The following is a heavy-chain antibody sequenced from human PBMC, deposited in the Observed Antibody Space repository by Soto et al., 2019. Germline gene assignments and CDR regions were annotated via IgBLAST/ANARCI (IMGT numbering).Heavy chain of an antibody. V-gene: IGHV4-59*01. D-gene: IGHD3-9*01. CDR1: GGSISSYY. Sequence: SETLSLTCTVSGGSISSYYWSWIRQPPGKGLEWIGYIYYSGSTNYNPSLKSRVTISVDTSKNQFSLKLSSVTAADTAVYYCARHYDILTGYYLYFDYWGQGTLVTVSS. CDR2: IYYSGST. CDR3: ARHYDILTGYYLYFDY. J-gene: IGHJ4*02.